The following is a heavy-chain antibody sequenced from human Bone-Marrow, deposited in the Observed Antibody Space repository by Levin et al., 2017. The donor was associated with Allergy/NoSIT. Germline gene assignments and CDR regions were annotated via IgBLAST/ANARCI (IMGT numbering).Heavy chain of an antibody. J-gene: IGHJ4*02. V-gene: IGHV4-39*01. D-gene: IGHD6-6*01. CDR2: IYYSGST. Sequence: SQTLSLTCTVSGGSIRSSSYYWGWIRQPPGKRLEWIGSIYYSGSTYYNPSLKSRVTISVDTSKNQFSLKLSSVTAADTAVYYCARQQLVRTRLYDYWGQGTLVTVSS. CDR1: GGSIRSSSYY. CDR3: ARQQLVRTRLYDY.